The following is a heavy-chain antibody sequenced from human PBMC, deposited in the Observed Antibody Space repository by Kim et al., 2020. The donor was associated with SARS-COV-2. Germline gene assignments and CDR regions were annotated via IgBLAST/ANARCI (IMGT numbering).Heavy chain of an antibody. D-gene: IGHD3-3*02. Sequence: GGSLRLSCAASGFTFSSYGMHWVRQAPGKGLEWVAVIWYDGSNKYYADSVKGRFTISRDNSKNTLYLQMNSLRAEDTAVYYCARDFSIVGVVFGMDVWGKGTTVTVSS. CDR3: ARDFSIVGVVFGMDV. J-gene: IGHJ6*03. V-gene: IGHV3-33*08. CDR2: IWYDGSNK. CDR1: GFTFSSYG.